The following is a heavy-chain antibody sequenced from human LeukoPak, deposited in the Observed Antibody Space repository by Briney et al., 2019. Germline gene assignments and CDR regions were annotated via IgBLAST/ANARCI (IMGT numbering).Heavy chain of an antibody. J-gene: IGHJ6*04. CDR1: GYTFTGYY. V-gene: IGHV1-2*02. CDR2: INPNSGGT. D-gene: IGHD6-13*01. Sequence: ASVKVSCKASGYTFTGYYMHWVRQAPGQGLEWMGWINPNSGGTNYAQRFQGRVTMTRDMSTSTVYMELSSLRSEDTAVYYCARDRGSGTLDVWGKGTTVTVSS. CDR3: ARDRGSGTLDV.